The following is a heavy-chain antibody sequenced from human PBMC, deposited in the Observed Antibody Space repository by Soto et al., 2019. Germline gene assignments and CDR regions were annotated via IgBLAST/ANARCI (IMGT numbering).Heavy chain of an antibody. Sequence: EVQLLDSGGGLVQPGGSLRLSCVASGFSFSSYAMVWVRQAPGKGLEWVSVISARGGSSYFADTVKGRFTISRDNSKNLLSLEMNSLRAEDTAIYFCAKGSIEYSASVDNWGQGTLVLVSS. J-gene: IGHJ4*02. D-gene: IGHD5-12*01. V-gene: IGHV3-23*01. CDR3: AKGSIEYSASVDN. CDR2: ISARGGSS. CDR1: GFSFSSYA.